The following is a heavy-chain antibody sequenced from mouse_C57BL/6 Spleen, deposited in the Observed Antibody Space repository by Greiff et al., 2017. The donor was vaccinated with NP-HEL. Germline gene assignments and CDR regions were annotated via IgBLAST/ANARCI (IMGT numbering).Heavy chain of an antibody. J-gene: IGHJ2*01. Sequence: QVQLQQPGAELVKPGASVKLSCKASGYTFTSYWMQWVKQRPGQGLEWIGEIDPSDSYTNYNQKFKGKATLTVDTSSSTAYMQLSSLTSEDSAVYYCARSIDYSYYFDYWGQGTTLTVSS. CDR2: IDPSDSYT. V-gene: IGHV1-50*01. D-gene: IGHD2-4*01. CDR1: GYTFTSYW. CDR3: ARSIDYSYYFDY.